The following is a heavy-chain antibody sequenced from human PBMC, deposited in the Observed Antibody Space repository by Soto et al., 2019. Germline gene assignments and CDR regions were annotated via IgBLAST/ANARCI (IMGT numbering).Heavy chain of an antibody. V-gene: IGHV3-53*01. CDR2: IYSGGST. CDR1: GFTVSSNY. CDR3: ARDLRYSSSWTGWFDP. J-gene: IGHJ5*02. D-gene: IGHD6-13*01. Sequence: GGSLRLSCAASGFTVSSNYMSWVRQAPGKGLEWVSVIYSGGSTYYADSVKGRFTISRHNSKNTLYLQMNSLRAEDTAVYYCARDLRYSSSWTGWFDPWGQGTLVTVSS.